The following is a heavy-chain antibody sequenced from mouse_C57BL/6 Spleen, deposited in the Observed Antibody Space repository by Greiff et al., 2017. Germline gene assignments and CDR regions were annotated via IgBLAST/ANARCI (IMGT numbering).Heavy chain of an antibody. Sequence: VVRPGASVTLSCKASGYTFTDYEMHWVKQTPVHGLEWIGAIDPETGGTAYNQKFKGKAILTADKSSSTAYMELRSLTSEDSAVYYCTRENGNYRYYYAMDYWGQGTSVTVSS. V-gene: IGHV1-15*01. CDR2: IDPETGGT. CDR3: TRENGNYRYYYAMDY. CDR1: GYTFTDYE. D-gene: IGHD2-1*01. J-gene: IGHJ4*01.